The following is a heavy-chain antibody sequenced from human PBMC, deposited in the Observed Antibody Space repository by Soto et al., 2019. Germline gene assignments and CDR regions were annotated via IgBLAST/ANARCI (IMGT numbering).Heavy chain of an antibody. CDR3: ARWNGDGDS. Sequence: EVQLLESGGGLAQPGGSLRLSCAAAGFSISTYGVTWVRQAPGKGLEWVSGFSGSSGNTYYADSVKGRFTISRDNSKNTVYLQMNSLRAEDTAVYYCARWNGDGDSWGQGTRVTVSS. CDR2: FSGSSGNT. CDR1: GFSISTYG. D-gene: IGHD1-1*01. J-gene: IGHJ4*02. V-gene: IGHV3-23*01.